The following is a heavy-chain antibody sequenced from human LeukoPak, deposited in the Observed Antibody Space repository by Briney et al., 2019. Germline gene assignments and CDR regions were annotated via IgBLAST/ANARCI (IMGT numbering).Heavy chain of an antibody. J-gene: IGHJ5*02. CDR3: ARRAWNDVRGWFDP. CDR1: GGSISSYY. CDR2: IYYSGST. D-gene: IGHD1-1*01. Sequence: SETLSLTCTVSGGSISSYYWSWIRQPPGKGLEWNGYIYYSGSTNYNPSLKSRVTISVDTSKNQFSLKLSSVTAADTAVYYCARRAWNDVRGWFDPWGQGTLVTVSS. V-gene: IGHV4-59*01.